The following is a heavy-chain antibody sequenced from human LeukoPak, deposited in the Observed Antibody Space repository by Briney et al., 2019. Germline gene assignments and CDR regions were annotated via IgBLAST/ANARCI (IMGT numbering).Heavy chain of an antibody. Sequence: KPGGSLRLSCAASGFTFSDYYMSWIRPAPGKGLEWASYISSSSSYTNYADSVKGRFTISRDNAKNSLYLQMNSLRAEDTAVYYCARVGFLRGATTPYFDCWGQGTLVTVSS. CDR3: ARVGFLRGATTPYFDC. V-gene: IGHV3-11*05. D-gene: IGHD1-26*01. CDR2: ISSSSSYT. CDR1: GFTFSDYY. J-gene: IGHJ4*02.